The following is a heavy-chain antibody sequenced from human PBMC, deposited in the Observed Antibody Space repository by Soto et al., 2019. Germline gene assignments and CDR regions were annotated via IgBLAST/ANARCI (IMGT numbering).Heavy chain of an antibody. CDR2: IYHSGST. Sequence: QLQLQESGSGLVKPSQTLSLTCAVSGGSISSGGYSWSWIRQPPGKGLEWIGYIYHSGSTYYNPSLKSRITISVDRSKNQFHRKLSSVTAADTAVYYCARVGDYYDSSGLGAFDIWGQGTMVTVSS. D-gene: IGHD3-22*01. CDR3: ARVGDYYDSSGLGAFDI. V-gene: IGHV4-30-2*01. CDR1: GGSISSGGYS. J-gene: IGHJ3*02.